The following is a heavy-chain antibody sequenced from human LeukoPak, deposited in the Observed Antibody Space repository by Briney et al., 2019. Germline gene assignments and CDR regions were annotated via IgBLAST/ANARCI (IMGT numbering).Heavy chain of an antibody. CDR3: APTPRPAAYYYYYGMDV. CDR1: GGSISSSSYY. CDR2: IYYSGST. J-gene: IGHJ6*02. V-gene: IGHV4-39*01. Sequence: SETLSLTCTVSGGSISSSSYYWGWIRQPPGKGLEWIGSIYYSGSTYYNPSLKSRVTISVDTSKNQFSLKLSSVAADTAVYYCAPTPRPAAYYYYYGMDVWGQGTTVTVSS.